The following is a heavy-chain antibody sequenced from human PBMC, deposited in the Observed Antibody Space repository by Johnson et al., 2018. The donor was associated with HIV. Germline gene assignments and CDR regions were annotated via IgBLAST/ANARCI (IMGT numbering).Heavy chain of an antibody. Sequence: QVQPVESGGGVVQPGRSLRLSCAASGFSFSDYYMSWIRQAPGKGLEWISYMSSSGSTIYHAESVKGRFTISRDNAKNSLYLQMNSLRAEDTAVYYCARSVNAGRPFDIWGQGTLVTVSS. CDR1: GFSFSDYY. V-gene: IGHV3-11*04. CDR2: MSSSGSTI. J-gene: IGHJ3*02. CDR3: ARSVNAGRPFDI. D-gene: IGHD2-8*01.